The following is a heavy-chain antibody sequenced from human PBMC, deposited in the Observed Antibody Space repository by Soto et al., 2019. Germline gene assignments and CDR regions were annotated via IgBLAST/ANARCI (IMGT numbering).Heavy chain of an antibody. J-gene: IGHJ4*02. CDR2: ISWNSGSI. CDR1: GVTCDEYA. CDR3: AKDMAQYGGYDAIYDFDY. D-gene: IGHD5-12*01. Sequence: PGGSLRLSCAASGVTCDEYAMHWVRQAPGKGLKWVSGISWNSGSIGYADSVKGRFTISRDNAKNSLYLQMNSLRAEDTALYYCAKDMAQYGGYDAIYDFDYWGQGT. V-gene: IGHV3-9*01.